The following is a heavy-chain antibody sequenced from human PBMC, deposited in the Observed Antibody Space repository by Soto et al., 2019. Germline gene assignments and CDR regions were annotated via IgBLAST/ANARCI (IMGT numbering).Heavy chain of an antibody. D-gene: IGHD3-16*01. CDR3: AMVDVYVTPSPQDV. J-gene: IGHJ6*02. CDR1: GYTFTRYG. Sequence: QVQLVQSGAEVQNPGASVKVSCKASGYTFTRYGIGWARQAPGQGLEWMGWSNTYNGNPNYVQNVKGRVTLTTDTSTSTAYMELRSLRYNDTAIYYCAMVDVYVTPSPQDVWGQGTTVIVSS. CDR2: SNTYNGNP. V-gene: IGHV1-18*01.